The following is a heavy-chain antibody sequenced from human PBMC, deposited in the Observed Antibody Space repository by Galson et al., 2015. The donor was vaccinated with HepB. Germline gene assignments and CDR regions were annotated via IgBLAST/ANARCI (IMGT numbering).Heavy chain of an antibody. CDR1: GGTFSSYA. CDR3: ARDTGYCSSTSCYGGDWFDP. J-gene: IGHJ5*02. D-gene: IGHD2-2*01. Sequence: SVKVSCKASGGTFSSYAISWVRQAPGQGLEWMGGIIPIFGTANYAQKFQGRVTTTADESTSTAYMELSSLRSEDTAVYYCARDTGYCSSTSCYGGDWFDPWGQGTLVTVSS. V-gene: IGHV1-69*13. CDR2: IIPIFGTA.